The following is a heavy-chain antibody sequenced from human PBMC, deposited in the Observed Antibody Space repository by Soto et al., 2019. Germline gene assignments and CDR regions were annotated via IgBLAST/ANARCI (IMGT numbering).Heavy chain of an antibody. CDR1: GGTFSSYT. CDR3: AREEHSYGSGAFFDY. CDR2: IIPILGIA. D-gene: IGHD3-10*01. Sequence: QVQLVQSGAEVKKPGSSVKVSCKASGGTFSSYTISWVRQAPGQGLEWMGRIIPILGIANYAQKFQGRVTITADKSTSTAYMELSSMISEDPAVYYCAREEHSYGSGAFFDYWGQGTLVTVSS. J-gene: IGHJ4*02. V-gene: IGHV1-69*08.